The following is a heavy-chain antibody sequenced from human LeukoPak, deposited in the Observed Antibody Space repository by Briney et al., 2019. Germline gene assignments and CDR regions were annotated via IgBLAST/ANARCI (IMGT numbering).Heavy chain of an antibody. Sequence: GGSLRLSCAASGFTFSSYAMSWVRQAPGKGLEWVSAISGSGGSTYYADSVKGRFTISRGNSKNTLYLQMNSLRAEDTAVYYCAKEAVGVSPSHDAFDIWGQGTMVTVSS. V-gene: IGHV3-23*01. CDR2: ISGSGGST. J-gene: IGHJ3*02. CDR1: GFTFSSYA. CDR3: AKEAVGVSPSHDAFDI. D-gene: IGHD3-16*01.